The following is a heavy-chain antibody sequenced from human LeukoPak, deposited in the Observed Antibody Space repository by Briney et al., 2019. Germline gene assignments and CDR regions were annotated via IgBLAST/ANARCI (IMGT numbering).Heavy chain of an antibody. CDR1: GFTFSFYS. J-gene: IGHJ4*02. Sequence: GGSLRLSCAASGFTFSFYSMHWVRQAPGKGLEWVSYISTSGSTMHYANSVQGRFTISRDNAKNSLYLQMNSLRDEDTAVYYCARGVGYYGSGTYYKFDYWGQGTLVTVSS. D-gene: IGHD3-10*01. V-gene: IGHV3-48*02. CDR2: ISTSGSTM. CDR3: ARGVGYYGSGTYYKFDY.